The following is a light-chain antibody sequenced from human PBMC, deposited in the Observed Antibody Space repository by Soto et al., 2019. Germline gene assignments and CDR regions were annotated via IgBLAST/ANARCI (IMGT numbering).Light chain of an antibody. CDR3: QQYGTTPPIT. CDR1: QSVSRSY. V-gene: IGKV3-20*01. Sequence: EIVLTQSPGTLSLSPGETATLSCRASQSVSRSYLAWYQQRPGQAPRLLIYGASTRATGIPDRFSGSGSGTDFTLPISRLEPEDFAAYYCQQYGTTPPITFGQGTRLETK. J-gene: IGKJ5*01. CDR2: GAS.